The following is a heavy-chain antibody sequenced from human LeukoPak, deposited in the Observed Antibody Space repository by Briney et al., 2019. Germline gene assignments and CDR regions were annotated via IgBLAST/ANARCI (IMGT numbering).Heavy chain of an antibody. V-gene: IGHV1-69*05. Sequence: GSSVKVSCKASGGTFSSYAISWVRQAPGQGLEWMGRIIPIFGTANYAQKFQGRVTITTDESTSTAYMELSSLSPEDTAVYYCARRGEVSQAEFDYWGQGTLVTVSS. D-gene: IGHD3-10*01. CDR1: GGTFSSYA. CDR2: IIPIFGTA. J-gene: IGHJ4*02. CDR3: ARRGEVSQAEFDY.